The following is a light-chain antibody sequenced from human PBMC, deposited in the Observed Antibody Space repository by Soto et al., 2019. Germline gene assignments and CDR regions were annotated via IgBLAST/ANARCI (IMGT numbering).Light chain of an antibody. Sequence: QSALTQPRSVSGSPGQSVTISCTGTSSGVGGYDYVSWYQHHPGKASKLMIYYVSKLPSGVPDRFSGSKSGNTASLTISGLQAEDEADYYCCSFAKSNTLVFGGGTKVTVL. CDR2: YVS. CDR1: SSGVGGYDY. V-gene: IGLV2-11*01. J-gene: IGLJ2*01. CDR3: CSFAKSNTLV.